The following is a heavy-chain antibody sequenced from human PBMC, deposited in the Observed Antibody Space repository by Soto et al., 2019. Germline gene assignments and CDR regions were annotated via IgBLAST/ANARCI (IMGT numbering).Heavy chain of an antibody. CDR1: GGSISSGDYY. Sequence: TSETLSLTCTVSGGSISSGDYYWSWIRQPPGKGLEWIGYIYYSGSTYYNPSLKSRVTISVDTSKNQFSLKLSSVTAADTAVYYCARGTRDGYTIEYFQHWGQGTLVTVSS. J-gene: IGHJ1*01. V-gene: IGHV4-30-4*01. CDR2: IYYSGST. D-gene: IGHD5-12*01. CDR3: ARGTRDGYTIEYFQH.